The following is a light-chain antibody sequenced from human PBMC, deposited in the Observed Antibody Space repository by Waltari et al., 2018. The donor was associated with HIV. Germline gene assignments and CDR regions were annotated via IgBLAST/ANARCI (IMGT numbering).Light chain of an antibody. CDR2: GAS. CDR1: QNVITN. J-gene: IGKJ1*01. CDR3: QQYNKWPRT. Sequence: EIVMTQSPATLSVSPGERVTLSCTASQNVITNLAWYQQKPGQAPRLLIYGASTRATDIPPRFSGGGSGTEFTLTIGSLQSEDFTFYYCQQYNKWPRTFGQGTKVEVK. V-gene: IGKV3-15*01.